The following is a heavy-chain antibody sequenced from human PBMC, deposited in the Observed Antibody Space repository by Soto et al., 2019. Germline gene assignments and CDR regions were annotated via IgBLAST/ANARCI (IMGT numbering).Heavy chain of an antibody. D-gene: IGHD2-15*01. V-gene: IGHV4-61*01. CDR1: GGSVSSGSYY. CDR3: ARGFGYCSGGSCYSYYGMDV. Sequence: QVQLQESGPGLVKPSETLSLTCTVSGGSVSSGSYYWSWIRQPPGKGLEWIGSIYYIGSTNYNPSLKIRVAISVDTSKNQLSRKLGSVTAADTAVYCCARGFGYCSGGSCYSYYGMDVWGQGTTVTVSS. CDR2: IYYIGST. J-gene: IGHJ6*02.